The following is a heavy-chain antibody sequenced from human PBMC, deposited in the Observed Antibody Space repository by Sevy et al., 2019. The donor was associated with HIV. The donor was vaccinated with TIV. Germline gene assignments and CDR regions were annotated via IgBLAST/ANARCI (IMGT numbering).Heavy chain of an antibody. CDR3: ARDSTTRPRVLDY. V-gene: IGHV4-59*01. CDR2: IYFTGNT. Sequence: SETLSLTCSVSGGSISSYFWTWDRQSPGKGLEWIGNIYFTGNTDYSPSLKSRVTLSLDTSKSQFSLTLKSVTAADTAIYFCARDSTTRPRVLDYWGQGTLVTVSS. CDR1: GGSISSYF. J-gene: IGHJ4*02. D-gene: IGHD1-1*01.